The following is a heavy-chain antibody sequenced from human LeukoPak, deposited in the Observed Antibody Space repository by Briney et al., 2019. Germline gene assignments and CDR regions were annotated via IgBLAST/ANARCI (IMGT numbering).Heavy chain of an antibody. CDR3: TTGSYSSSWGEGY. J-gene: IGHJ4*02. V-gene: IGHV3-15*01. D-gene: IGHD6-13*01. CDR2: IKSKTDGGTT. CDR1: GFTFSNAW. Sequence: PGGSLRLSCAASGFTFSNAWMSWVRQAPGKGREWGGRIKSKTDGGTTDYAAPVKGRFTISRDDQKNTLYLQMNSLKTEDTAVYYCTTGSYSSSWGEGYWGQGTLVTVSS.